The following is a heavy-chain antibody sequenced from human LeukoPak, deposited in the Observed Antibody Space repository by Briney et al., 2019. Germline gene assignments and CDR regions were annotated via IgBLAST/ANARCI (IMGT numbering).Heavy chain of an antibody. D-gene: IGHD6-25*01. CDR2: INAYNGDT. CDR3: ARDGSGHWFDP. V-gene: IGHV1-18*04. CDR1: GYTFNTYG. J-gene: IGHJ5*02. Sequence: PLASVKVSCKASGYTFNTYGISWVRQAPGQGLEWMGWINAYNGDTNHAQKFQGRVTMTTDTSTTTAYTELGSLRSDDTAVYYRARDGSGHWFDPWGQGTLVTVSS.